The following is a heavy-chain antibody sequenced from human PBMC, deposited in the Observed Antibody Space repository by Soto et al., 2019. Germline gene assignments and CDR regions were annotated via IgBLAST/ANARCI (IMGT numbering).Heavy chain of an antibody. Sequence: SVKVSCKASGGTFSSYAISWVRQAPGQEIEWMGGIIPIFGTANYAQKFQGRVTITADESTSTAYMELSSLRSEYTAVYYCARALEMATITFDYWGQGTLVTVSS. CDR3: ARALEMATITFDY. V-gene: IGHV1-69*13. J-gene: IGHJ4*02. D-gene: IGHD5-12*01. CDR2: IIPIFGTA. CDR1: GGTFSSYA.